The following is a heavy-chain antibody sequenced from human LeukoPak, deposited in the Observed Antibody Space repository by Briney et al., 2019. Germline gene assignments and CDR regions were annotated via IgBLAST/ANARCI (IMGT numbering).Heavy chain of an antibody. CDR1: GFTFGDYA. Sequence: GGSLRLSCTTSGFTFGDYALSWVRQAPGKGLGWGGFIRSNPNGGTTEYAASVKGRFTFSRDDSKSIAYLQMNSLKTEDTAVYYCTRDSWGLPVFDYWGQGTLVTVSS. J-gene: IGHJ4*02. V-gene: IGHV3-49*04. D-gene: IGHD7-27*01. CDR3: TRDSWGLPVFDY. CDR2: IRSNPNGGTT.